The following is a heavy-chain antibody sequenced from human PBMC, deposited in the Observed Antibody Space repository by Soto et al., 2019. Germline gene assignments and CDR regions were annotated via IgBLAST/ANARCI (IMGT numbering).Heavy chain of an antibody. J-gene: IGHJ4*01. CDR2: MNPNSGNT. D-gene: IGHD6-13*01. CDR3: AKAARSSSWYHFDI. CDR1: GYTFASSD. V-gene: IGHV1-8*01. Sequence: ASVKVSCKASGYTFASSDINWVRQATGQGLEWMGWMNPNSGNTGYAQKFQGRATMTRDNTISTAYMELSNLSSEDTAVYYCAKAARSSSWYHFDIWGHGTLVTVSS.